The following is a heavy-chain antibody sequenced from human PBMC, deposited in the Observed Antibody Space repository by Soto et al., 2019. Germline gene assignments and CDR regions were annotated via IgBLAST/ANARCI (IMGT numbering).Heavy chain of an antibody. Sequence: PGESLKISCKGSGFTFTNYWISWVRQMPGKGLEWMGKIDPSDSYPDYSPSFQGHVTISADKSSSTAYLQWSSLKASDSAMYYCGRNLSDPGLDSYYSYYGIEVWGQGPTVTAP. D-gene: IGHD5-12*01. J-gene: IGHJ6*02. V-gene: IGHV5-10-1*01. CDR3: GRNLSDPGLDSYYSYYGIEV. CDR2: IDPSDSYP. CDR1: GFTFTNYW.